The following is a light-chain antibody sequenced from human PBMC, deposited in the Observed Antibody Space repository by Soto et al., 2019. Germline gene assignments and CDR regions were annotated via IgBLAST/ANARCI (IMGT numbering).Light chain of an antibody. CDR2: NDN. J-gene: IGLJ1*01. Sequence: QSVLTQPPSASWTPGQRVTISGSGSSSNIGSSSVNWYQQFPGTAPKLLIYNDNQWPSGVPDRFSGSRSGTSASLAISGLQSEDEADYYCAAWDVSLNGLYVFGTGTKVTVL. V-gene: IGLV1-44*01. CDR1: SSNIGSSS. CDR3: AAWDVSLNGLYV.